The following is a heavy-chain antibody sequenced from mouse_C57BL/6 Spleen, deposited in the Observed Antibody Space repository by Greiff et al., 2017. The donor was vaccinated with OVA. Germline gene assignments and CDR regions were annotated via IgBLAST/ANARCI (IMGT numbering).Heavy chain of an antibody. D-gene: IGHD1-1*01. J-gene: IGHJ2*01. V-gene: IGHV3-6*01. CDR2: ISYDGSN. CDR3: ARVLYYYGSFYYFDY. CDR1: GYSITSGYY. Sequence: EVKLVESGPGLVKPSQSLSLTCSVTGYSITSGYYWNWIRQFPGNKLEWMGYISYDGSNNYNPSLKNRISITRDTSKNQFFLKLNSVTTEDTATYYCARVLYYYGSFYYFDYWGQGTTLTVSS.